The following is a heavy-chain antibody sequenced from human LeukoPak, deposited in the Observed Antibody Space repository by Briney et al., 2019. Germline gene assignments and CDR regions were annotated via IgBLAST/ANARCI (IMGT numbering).Heavy chain of an antibody. CDR3: ARAGIVGATKPPPEGWFDP. J-gene: IGHJ5*02. CDR1: GYTFTGYY. D-gene: IGHD1-26*01. Sequence: HWASVKVSCKASGYTFTGYYMHWVRQAPGQGLEWMGWINPNSGGTNYAQKFQGRVTMTRDTSISTAYMELSRLRSDDTAVYYCARAGIVGATKPPPEGWFDPWGQGTLVTVSS. CDR2: INPNSGGT. V-gene: IGHV1-2*02.